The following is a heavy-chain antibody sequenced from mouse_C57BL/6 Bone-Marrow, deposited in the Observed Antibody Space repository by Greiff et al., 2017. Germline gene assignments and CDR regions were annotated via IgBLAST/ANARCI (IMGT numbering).Heavy chain of an antibody. J-gene: IGHJ3*01. CDR3: AGIGGNWGFAY. Sequence: EVQLVESGGGLVKPGGSLKLSCAASGFTFSDYGMHWVRQAPEKGLEWVAYISSGSSTIYYADTVKGRFTISRDNAKNTLFLQMTSLRSEDTAMYYCAGIGGNWGFAYWGQGTLVTVSA. CDR2: ISSGSSTI. D-gene: IGHD4-1*01. V-gene: IGHV5-17*01. CDR1: GFTFSDYG.